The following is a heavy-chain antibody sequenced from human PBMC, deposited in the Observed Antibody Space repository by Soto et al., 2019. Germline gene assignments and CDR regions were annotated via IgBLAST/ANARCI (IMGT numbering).Heavy chain of an antibody. CDR2: ISSSSSYI. D-gene: IGHD6-19*01. V-gene: IGHV3-21*01. CDR1: GFTFSSYS. Sequence: PGGSLRLSCAASGFTFSSYSMNWVRQAPGKGLEWVSSISSSSSYIYYAVSVKGRFIISRDNAKNSLYLQMYSLRAEDTAVYYCARDPYSSGPWGQGTLVTVSS. CDR3: ARDPYSSGP. J-gene: IGHJ5*02.